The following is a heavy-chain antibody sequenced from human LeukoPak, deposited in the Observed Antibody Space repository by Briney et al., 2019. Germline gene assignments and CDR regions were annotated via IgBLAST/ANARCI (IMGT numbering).Heavy chain of an antibody. V-gene: IGHV3-30*18. CDR2: ISYDGSNK. D-gene: IGHD6-25*01. Sequence: GGSLRLSCAASGFTFSSYGMHWVRQAPGKGLEWVAVISYDGSNKYYADSVKGRFTISRDNSKNTLYLQMSSLRAEDTAVYYCAKDSVTAGIDYWGQGTLVTVSS. CDR3: AKDSVTAGIDY. J-gene: IGHJ4*02. CDR1: GFTFSSYG.